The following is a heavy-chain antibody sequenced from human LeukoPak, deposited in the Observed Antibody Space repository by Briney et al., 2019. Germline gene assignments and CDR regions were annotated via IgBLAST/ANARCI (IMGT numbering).Heavy chain of an antibody. Sequence: GGSLRLSCAASGFTFSSYGMNWVRQAPGKGLEWVSYISSSGSTIYYADSVKGRFTISRDNAKNSLYLQINSLRAEDTAVYYCATSFYGDDVYWGQGTLVTVSS. CDR1: GFTFSSYG. D-gene: IGHD4-17*01. J-gene: IGHJ4*02. CDR3: ATSFYGDDVY. V-gene: IGHV3-48*03. CDR2: ISSSGSTI.